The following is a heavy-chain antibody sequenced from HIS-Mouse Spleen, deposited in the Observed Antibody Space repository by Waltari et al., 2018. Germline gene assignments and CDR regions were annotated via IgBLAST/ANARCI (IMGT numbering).Heavy chain of an antibody. J-gene: IGHJ3*02. CDR3: ARRLLTGDAFDI. CDR2: ISSSSSYI. V-gene: IGHV3-21*01. Sequence: EVQLVQSGGGLVKPGGSLRLSCAASGFPFGRYSMNWVRQAPGKGLEWVSSISSSSSYIYYADSVKGRFTISRDNAKNSLYLQMNSLRAEDTAVYYCARRLLTGDAFDIWGQGTMVTVSS. D-gene: IGHD7-27*01. CDR1: GFPFGRYS.